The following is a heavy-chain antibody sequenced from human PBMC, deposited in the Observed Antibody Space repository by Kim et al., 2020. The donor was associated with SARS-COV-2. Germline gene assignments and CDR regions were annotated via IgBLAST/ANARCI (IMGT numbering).Heavy chain of an antibody. CDR3: ARSRDYYGSGSYYYFDY. CDR2: IKQDGSEK. D-gene: IGHD3-10*01. CDR1: GFTFSSYW. Sequence: GGSLRLSCAASGFTFSSYWMSWVRQAPGKGLEWVANIKQDGSEKYYVDSVKGRFTISRDNAKNSLYLQMNSLRAEDTAVYYCARSRDYYGSGSYYYFDYWGQEPWSPSPQ. J-gene: IGHJ4*01. V-gene: IGHV3-7*03.